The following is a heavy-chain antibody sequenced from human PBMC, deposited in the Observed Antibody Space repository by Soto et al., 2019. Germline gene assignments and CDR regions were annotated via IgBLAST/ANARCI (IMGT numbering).Heavy chain of an antibody. V-gene: IGHV1-2*04. J-gene: IGHJ4*02. D-gene: IGHD4-17*01. CDR3: ASGGSTVTREFDY. CDR2: INPNSGDT. CDR1: GYTXTGFY. Sequence: QVQLVQSGAEVKKPGASVKVSCKASGYTXTGFYMHWVRQAXGQGXEWMGWINPNSGDTEYAQNFQGWVTMTRDTSISTAYMELSRLISDDTAVYYCASGGSTVTREFDYWGQGTLVSVSS.